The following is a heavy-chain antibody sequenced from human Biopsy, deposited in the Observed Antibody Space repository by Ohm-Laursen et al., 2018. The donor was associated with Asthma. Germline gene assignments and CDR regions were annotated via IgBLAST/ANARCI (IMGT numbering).Heavy chain of an antibody. CDR1: GYNFISFA. CDR2: VNTGNGDT. V-gene: IGHV1-3*04. J-gene: IGHJ3*01. CDR3: ARTYYDFLTGQVKDVFGV. D-gene: IGHD3-9*01. Sequence: ASVKVSCKASGYNFISFAIHWVRQTPGQRLEWMGWVNTGNGDTKYSQKFQGRVTITRDTSASTAYMELRSLRSEDTTTYYCARTYYDFLTGQVKDVFGVWGQGTMVTVSS.